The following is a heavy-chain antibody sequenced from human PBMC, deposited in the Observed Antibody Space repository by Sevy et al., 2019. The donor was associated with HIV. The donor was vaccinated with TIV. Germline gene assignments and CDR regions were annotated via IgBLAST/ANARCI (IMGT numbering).Heavy chain of an antibody. Sequence: SETLSLTCTVSGGSVSSDNYYWSWIRQPPGKGLEWIGNIYYSGSTNYNPSLKSRVTISVDTSKNQFSLKRSSVTAADTAVYYCARDHSRSYYDSWFDPWGQGTLVTVSS. CDR3: ARDHSRSYYDSWFDP. CDR2: IYYSGST. J-gene: IGHJ5*02. D-gene: IGHD1-26*01. V-gene: IGHV4-61*01. CDR1: GGSVSSDNYY.